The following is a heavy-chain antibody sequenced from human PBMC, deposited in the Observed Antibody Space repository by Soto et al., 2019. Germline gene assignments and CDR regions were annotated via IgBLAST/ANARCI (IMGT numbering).Heavy chain of an antibody. CDR3: ARDGEDKAAAAMVY. Sequence: QVQLVQSGAEVKKPGASVRVSCKASGYTITCCAMHWVRQAPGQRPEWMGWFNAGDGDTKYSQNFQGRFTIIRDTSASTVYMELSSLRPEDTAVYYCARDGEDKAAAAMVYWVQGNLVTVS. CDR1: GYTITCCA. D-gene: IGHD6-13*01. J-gene: IGHJ4*02. CDR2: FNAGDGDT. V-gene: IGHV1-3*01.